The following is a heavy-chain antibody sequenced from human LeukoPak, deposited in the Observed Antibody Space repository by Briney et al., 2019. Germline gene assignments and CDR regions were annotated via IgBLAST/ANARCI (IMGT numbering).Heavy chain of an antibody. CDR1: GFTFDDHA. V-gene: IGHV3-9*03. CDR2: ISWNSGRI. D-gene: IGHD6-19*01. Sequence: GRSLRLSCAASGFTFDDHAMHWVRQAPGKGLEWVSGISWNSGRIGYADSVKGRFTVSRDNARSSLYLQMNSLRAEDMALYYCAKASTRSFSSGYYGDAFDIWGQGTMVSVSS. CDR3: AKASTRSFSSGYYGDAFDI. J-gene: IGHJ3*02.